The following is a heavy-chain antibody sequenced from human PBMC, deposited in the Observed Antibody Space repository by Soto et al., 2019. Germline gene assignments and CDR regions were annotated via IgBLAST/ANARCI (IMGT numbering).Heavy chain of an antibody. CDR3: AKDHDSGWWKNWFDP. J-gene: IGHJ5*02. D-gene: IGHD6-19*01. CDR2: ISGSGGST. CDR1: GFTFSSYA. V-gene: IGHV3-23*01. Sequence: GGSLRLSCAASGFTFSSYAMSWVRQAPGKGLEWVSAISGSGGSTYYADSVKGRFTISRDNSKNTLYLQMNSLRAEDTAVYYCAKDHDSGWWKNWFDPWGQGTLVTVSS.